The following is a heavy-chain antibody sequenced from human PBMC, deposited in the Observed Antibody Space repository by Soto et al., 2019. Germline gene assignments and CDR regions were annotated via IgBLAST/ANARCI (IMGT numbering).Heavy chain of an antibody. D-gene: IGHD3-16*01. CDR1: GGTFISSA. CDR3: ARTAPMDAGDKYYYDF. Sequence: QVQLLQSGTELRQPGSSVTISCTPSGGTFISSAFAWVRQAPGGRIEWMGGIIPILGTAEYSQKFEDRITITADESTNTVYMDLRSLTSEDTAIYYCARTAPMDAGDKYYYDFWGQGALVTVSS. CDR2: IIPILGTA. V-gene: IGHV1-69*01. J-gene: IGHJ4*02.